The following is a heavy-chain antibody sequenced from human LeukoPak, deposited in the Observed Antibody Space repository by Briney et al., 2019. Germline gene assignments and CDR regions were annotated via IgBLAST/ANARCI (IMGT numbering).Heavy chain of an antibody. CDR3: ATSLGYCTSTSCPLWY. Sequence: GAAVKVSCKASGYTFTTYAMNWVRQAPGQGLEWMGWINTNTGKPTYAQAFTGRFVFSLDTSVSTAYLQISSLQVEDTAGYYCATSLGYCTSTSCPLWYWGQGTLVTVSS. CDR1: GYTFTTYA. D-gene: IGHD2-2*01. CDR2: INTNTGKP. V-gene: IGHV7-4-1*02. J-gene: IGHJ4*02.